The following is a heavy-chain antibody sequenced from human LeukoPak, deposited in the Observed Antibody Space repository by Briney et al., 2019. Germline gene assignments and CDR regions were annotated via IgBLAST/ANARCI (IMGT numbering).Heavy chain of an antibody. V-gene: IGHV3-23*01. Sequence: GGSLRLSCAASGFTFSSYAMSWVRQAPGKGLEWVSGISGSGGSTYYADSVKGRFTISRDNSKNTLYLQMNSLRAEDTAVYYCAKDLRSSGWYKDYWGQGTLVTVSS. CDR1: GFTFSSYA. CDR3: AKDLRSSGWYKDY. D-gene: IGHD6-19*01. CDR2: ISGSGGST. J-gene: IGHJ4*02.